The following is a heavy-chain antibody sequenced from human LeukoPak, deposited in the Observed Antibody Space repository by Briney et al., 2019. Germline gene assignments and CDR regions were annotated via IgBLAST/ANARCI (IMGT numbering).Heavy chain of an antibody. CDR3: ARGPRDSSGYPEYFQH. CDR2: IRYDGSNK. Sequence: GGSLRLSCAASGFTFSSYCMHWVRQPPGKGLEWVAFIRYDGSNKYYADSVKGRFTISRDNSKNTLYLQMNSLRGEDTAVYYCARGPRDSSGYPEYFQHWGQGTLVTVSS. J-gene: IGHJ1*01. V-gene: IGHV3-30*02. D-gene: IGHD3-22*01. CDR1: GFTFSSYC.